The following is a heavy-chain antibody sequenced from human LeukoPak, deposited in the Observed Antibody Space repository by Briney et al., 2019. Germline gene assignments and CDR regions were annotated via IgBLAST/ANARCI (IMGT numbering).Heavy chain of an antibody. D-gene: IGHD3-10*01. CDR3: ARGGGSGSYCWPLDY. J-gene: IGHJ4*02. CDR1: GGSFSGYY. Sequence: SETLSLTCAVYGGSFSGYYWSWIRQPPGKGLEWIGEINHSGSTNYNPSLKSRVTISVDTSKNQFSLKLSSVTAADTAVYYCARGGGSGSYCWPLDYWGQGTLVTVSS. CDR2: INHSGST. V-gene: IGHV4-34*01.